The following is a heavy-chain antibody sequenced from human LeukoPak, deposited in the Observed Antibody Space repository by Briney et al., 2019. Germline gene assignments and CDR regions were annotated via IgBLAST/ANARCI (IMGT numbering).Heavy chain of an antibody. CDR1: GFTFSSYE. CDR2: ISSSGSTI. J-gene: IGHJ4*02. Sequence: GGSLRLSRAASGFTFSSYEMNWVRQAPGKGLEWVSYISSSGSTIYYADSVKGRFTISRDNAKNSLYLQMNSLRAEDTAVYYCARGGEWFSAGGVFDYWGQGTLVTVSS. V-gene: IGHV3-48*03. D-gene: IGHD2-8*01. CDR3: ARGGEWFSAGGVFDY.